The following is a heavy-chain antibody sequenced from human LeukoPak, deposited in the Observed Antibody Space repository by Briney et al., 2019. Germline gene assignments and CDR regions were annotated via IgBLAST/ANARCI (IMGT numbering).Heavy chain of an antibody. CDR2: TYYRSKWYN. CDR1: GDSVSSNSAA. D-gene: IGHD3-16*01. V-gene: IGHV6-1*01. J-gene: IGHJ3*02. CDR3: ARDRGDYVWGSYPVGAFDI. Sequence: SQTLSLTCAISGDSVSSNSAAWNWIRQSPSRGLEWLGGTYYRSKWYNDYAVSVKSRITINPDTSKNQFSLQLNSVTPEDTAVYYCARDRGDYVWGSYPVGAFDIWGQGTMVTVSS.